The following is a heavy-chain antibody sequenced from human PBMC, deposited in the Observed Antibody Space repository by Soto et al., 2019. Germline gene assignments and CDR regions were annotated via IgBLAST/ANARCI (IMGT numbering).Heavy chain of an antibody. CDR1: GGTFSSYA. J-gene: IGHJ4*02. Sequence: GASVKVSCKASGGTFSSYAISWVRQAPGQGLEWMGGIIPTFGTTKHAQKFQGRVTSSVDESTSTVYMELSRLTSEDTALYYCARNHYYDSSGYYYFDYWGQGTPVTVSS. V-gene: IGHV1-69*13. CDR3: ARNHYYDSSGYYYFDY. D-gene: IGHD3-22*01. CDR2: IIPTFGTT.